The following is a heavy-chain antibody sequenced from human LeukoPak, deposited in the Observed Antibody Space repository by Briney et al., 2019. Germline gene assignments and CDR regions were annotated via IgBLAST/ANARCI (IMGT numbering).Heavy chain of an antibody. J-gene: IGHJ4*02. CDR2: ISAYNGNT. CDR1: GYTFTSYG. Sequence: ASVKVSCKASGYTFTSYGISWVRQAPGQGLEWMGWISAYNGNTNYAQKFQGRVTITADESTSTAYMELSSLRSEDTAVYYCARRTTGAYGFDYWGQGTLVTVSS. D-gene: IGHD1-7*01. V-gene: IGHV1-18*01. CDR3: ARRTTGAYGFDY.